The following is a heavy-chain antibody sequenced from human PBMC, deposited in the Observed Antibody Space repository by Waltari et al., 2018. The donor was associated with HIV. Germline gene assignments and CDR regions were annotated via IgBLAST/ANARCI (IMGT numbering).Heavy chain of an antibody. CDR3: ARAGRDGKLPPDY. D-gene: IGHD1-26*01. CDR2: ITSDGSST. Sequence: EVQLVESGGGSVQPGGSLRLSCAASGFTFSSYWMHWVRQAPGKGLLWVSRITSDGSSTSDADSVKGRFTISRDNAKNTVYLQMNSLGAEDTAVYYCARAGRDGKLPPDYWGQGTLVTVSS. J-gene: IGHJ4*02. CDR1: GFTFSSYW. V-gene: IGHV3-74*01.